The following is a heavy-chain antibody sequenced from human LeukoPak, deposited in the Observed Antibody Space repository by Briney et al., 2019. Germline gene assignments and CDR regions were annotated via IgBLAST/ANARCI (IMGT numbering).Heavy chain of an antibody. CDR1: GFTFGNYD. D-gene: IGHD5-18*01. J-gene: IGHJ4*02. V-gene: IGHV3-23*01. CDR2: ISSSDAST. Sequence: TGGSLRLSCAASGFTFGNYDMSWVRQAPGKGLEWVSIISSSDASTYYADSVTGRFTISTDNAKNTLYLQINSLRAEDTALYYCAKGSGRGSSSALDYWGQGTLVTVSS. CDR3: AKGSGRGSSSALDY.